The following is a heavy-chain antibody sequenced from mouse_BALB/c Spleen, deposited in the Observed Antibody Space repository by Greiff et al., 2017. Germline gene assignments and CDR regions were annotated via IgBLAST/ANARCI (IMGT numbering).Heavy chain of an antibody. D-gene: IGHD2-10*01. J-gene: IGHJ4*01. Sequence: VKLMESGPGLVAPSQSLSITCTVSGFSLTGYGVNWVRQPPGKGLEWLGMIWGDGSTDYNSALKSRLSISKDNSKSQVFLKMNSLQTDDTARYYCARDGLLYYYAMDYWGQGTSVTVSS. CDR3: ARDGLLYYYAMDY. V-gene: IGHV2-6-7*01. CDR1: GFSLTGYG. CDR2: IWGDGST.